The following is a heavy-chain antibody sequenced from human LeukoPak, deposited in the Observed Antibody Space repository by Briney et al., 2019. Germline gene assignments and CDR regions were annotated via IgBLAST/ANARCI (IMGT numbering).Heavy chain of an antibody. J-gene: IGHJ4*02. CDR1: GYTFTGYY. CDR3: ARSSSSSWYVFDY. CDR2: ISTYNGNT. Sequence: ASVKVSCKASGYTFTGYYMHWVRQAPGQGLEWMGWISTYNGNTNYAQELQGRVTMTTDTSTSTVYMELGSLRSDDTAVYYCARSSSSSWYVFDYWGQGTLVTVSS. V-gene: IGHV1-18*04. D-gene: IGHD6-13*01.